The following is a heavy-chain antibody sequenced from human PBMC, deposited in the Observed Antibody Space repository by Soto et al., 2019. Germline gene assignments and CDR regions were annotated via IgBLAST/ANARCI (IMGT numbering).Heavy chain of an antibody. V-gene: IGHV3-23*01. CDR3: AKDLGVLLWFGDLDAFDL. D-gene: IGHD3-10*01. Sequence: EVQLLESGGGLVQPGGSLRLSCAASGFTFSNYAMSWVRQAPGKGLECVSSITRTGGRTYYADSVKGRFTISRDNSKNTMYMKTNSQRAEDTALYYCAKDLGVLLWFGDLDAFDLWGQGPMVTVSS. J-gene: IGHJ3*01. CDR1: GFTFSNYA. CDR2: ITRTGGRT.